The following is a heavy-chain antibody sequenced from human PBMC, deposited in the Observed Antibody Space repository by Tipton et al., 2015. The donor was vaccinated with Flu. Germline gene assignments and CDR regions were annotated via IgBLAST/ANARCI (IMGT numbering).Heavy chain of an antibody. CDR1: GGSISSSSYY. D-gene: IGHD6-19*01. V-gene: IGHV4-39*07. CDR3: ARGRTGGWYWDYFDY. CDR2: IYYSGST. J-gene: IGHJ4*02. Sequence: TLSLTCTVSGGSISSSSYYWGWIRQPPGKGLEWIGSIYYSGSTYYNPSLKSRVTISVDTSKNQFSLKLSSVTAADTAVYYCARGRTGGWYWDYFDYWGQGTLVAVSS.